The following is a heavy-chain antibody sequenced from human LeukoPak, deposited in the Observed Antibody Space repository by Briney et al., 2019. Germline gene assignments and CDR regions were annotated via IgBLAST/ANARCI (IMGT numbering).Heavy chain of an antibody. D-gene: IGHD3-9*01. CDR1: GYSFSNYW. CDR3: ARQYYDVLTGFYIHFDY. CDR2: IWPGDSDT. Sequence: GESLKISCKGSGYSFSNYWIGWVRQMPGKGLEWMGIIWPGDSDTRYSPSFQGQVTISVDKSISTAYLQWSSLKASDTAVYYCARQYYDVLTGFYIHFDYWGQGTLVTVSS. V-gene: IGHV5-51*01. J-gene: IGHJ4*02.